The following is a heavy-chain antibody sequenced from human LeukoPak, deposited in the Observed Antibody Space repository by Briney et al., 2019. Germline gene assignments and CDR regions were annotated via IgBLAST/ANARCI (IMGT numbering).Heavy chain of an antibody. CDR1: GFTFSNAW. Sequence: PGGPLRLSCAASGFTFSNAWMSWVRQAPGKGLEWVGRIKSKTDGGTTDYAAPVKGRFTISRDDSKNTLYLQMNSLKTEDTAVYYCTTHPWSWSGFDYMDVWGKGTTVTVSS. V-gene: IGHV3-15*01. CDR3: TTHPWSWSGFDYMDV. CDR2: IKSKTDGGTT. J-gene: IGHJ6*03. D-gene: IGHD3-3*01.